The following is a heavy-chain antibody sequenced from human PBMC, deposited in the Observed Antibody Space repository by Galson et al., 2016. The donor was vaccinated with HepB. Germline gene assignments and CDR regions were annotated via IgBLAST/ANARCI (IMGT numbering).Heavy chain of an antibody. CDR1: GGSISSGGYY. CDR2: IYYSGST. V-gene: IGHV4-31*02. J-gene: IGHJ4*02. D-gene: IGHD4-17*01. CDR3: ARRYGDYGGPFDY. Sequence: VSGGSISSGGYYWSWIRQHPGKGLEWIGYIYYSGSTYYKPSLKSRVTISLDTSKKQFSLKVSSATAADTAVYYCARRYGDYGGPFDYWGQGTLVTVSS.